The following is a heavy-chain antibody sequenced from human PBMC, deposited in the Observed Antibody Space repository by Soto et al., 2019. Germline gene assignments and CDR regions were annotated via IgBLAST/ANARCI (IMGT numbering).Heavy chain of an antibody. J-gene: IGHJ5*02. CDR3: ARDPVAGTTLDWFDP. Sequence: GASVKVSCKASGYIFTGYYMHWVRQAPGQGLEWMGWINANSGGTNYAQKFQGRVTMTRDTSTSTAYMELSRLRSDGTAVYYCARDPVAGTTLDWFDPWGQGTLVTVSS. V-gene: IGHV1-2*02. D-gene: IGHD1-7*01. CDR2: INANSGGT. CDR1: GYIFTGYY.